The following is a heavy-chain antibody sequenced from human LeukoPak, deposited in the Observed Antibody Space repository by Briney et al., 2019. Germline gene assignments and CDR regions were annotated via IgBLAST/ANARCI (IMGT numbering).Heavy chain of an antibody. CDR2: ISAYNGNT. CDR3: ARAINPRIAVAEDY. Sequence: ASVKVSCKASGYTFTSYGISWVRQAPGQGLEWMGWISAYNGNTNYAQKLQGRVTMTTDTSTSTAYMELRSLRSDDTAVYYCARAINPRIAVAEDYWGQGTLVTVSS. J-gene: IGHJ4*02. CDR1: GYTFTSYG. V-gene: IGHV1-18*01. D-gene: IGHD6-19*01.